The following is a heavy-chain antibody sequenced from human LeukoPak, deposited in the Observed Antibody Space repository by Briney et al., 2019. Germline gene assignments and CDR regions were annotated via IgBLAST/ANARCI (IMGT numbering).Heavy chain of an antibody. D-gene: IGHD3-16*02. Sequence: ASVRVSCKASGYKFSSYGITWVRQARGQGLEWMGWTTAYNGNTRIAEKFQARVTLTTDTATDTAFMELGSLRFDDTAVYYCARVLRLGEVSLGFWGQGTLVTVSS. CDR3: ARVLRLGEVSLGF. J-gene: IGHJ4*02. V-gene: IGHV1-18*01. CDR1: GYKFSSYG. CDR2: TTAYNGNT.